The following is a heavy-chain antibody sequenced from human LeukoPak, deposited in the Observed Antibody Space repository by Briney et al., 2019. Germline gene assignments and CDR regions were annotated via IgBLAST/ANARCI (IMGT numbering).Heavy chain of an antibody. Sequence: SETLSLTCTVSGGSISSSTYYWGWIRQPPGKGLEWIGSMYYSGSTGSTYYNPSLKSRVTISADTSKNQFSLKLSSVTAADTAVYFCARHASPLWFGDLHIFIYAFDIWGQGTMVTVSS. V-gene: IGHV4-39*01. D-gene: IGHD3-10*01. CDR3: ARHASPLWFGDLHIFIYAFDI. CDR2: MYYSGSTGST. J-gene: IGHJ3*02. CDR1: GGSISSSTYY.